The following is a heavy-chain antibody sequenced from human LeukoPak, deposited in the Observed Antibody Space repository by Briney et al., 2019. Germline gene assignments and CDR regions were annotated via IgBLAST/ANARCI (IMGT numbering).Heavy chain of an antibody. CDR3: ATWVTSGYYALDV. Sequence: SETLSLTCTVSGGSISFYYWSWIRQPPGKGLEWIGYIYGSGSTNYNPSVKSRVTISVDTSKTQFSLKLSSVTAADTAVYYCATWVTSGYYALDVWGQGTTVIVSS. V-gene: IGHV4-59*01. CDR1: GGSISFYY. J-gene: IGHJ6*02. D-gene: IGHD2-21*02. CDR2: IYGSGST.